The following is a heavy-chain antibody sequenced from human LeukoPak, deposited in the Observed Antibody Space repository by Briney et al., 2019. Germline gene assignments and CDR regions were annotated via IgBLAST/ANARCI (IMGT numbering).Heavy chain of an antibody. CDR3: AKGDGGFDY. J-gene: IGHJ4*02. CDR2: ISYDGSNK. Sequence: PGRSLRLSCAASGFTFSSYGMHWVRQAPGKGMEWVAVISYDGSNKYYADSVKGRFTISRDNSKNTLYLQMNSLRAEDTAVYYCAKGDGGFDYWGQGTLVTVSS. CDR1: GFTFSSYG. V-gene: IGHV3-30*18. D-gene: IGHD2-21*02.